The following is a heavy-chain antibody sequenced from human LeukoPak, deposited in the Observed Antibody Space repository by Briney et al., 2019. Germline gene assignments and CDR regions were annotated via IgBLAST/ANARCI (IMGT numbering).Heavy chain of an antibody. CDR3: ARRTRYYDFWSGYIQDAFDI. CDR2: IYYSGST. Sequence: SETLSLTCTVSGGSISSGGYYWSWIRQHPGKGLEWIGYIYYSGSTYYNPSLKSRVTISVDTSKNQFSLKLSSVTAADTAVYYCARRTRYYDFWSGYIQDAFDIWGRGTMVTVSS. CDR1: GGSISSGGYY. D-gene: IGHD3-3*01. J-gene: IGHJ3*02. V-gene: IGHV4-31*03.